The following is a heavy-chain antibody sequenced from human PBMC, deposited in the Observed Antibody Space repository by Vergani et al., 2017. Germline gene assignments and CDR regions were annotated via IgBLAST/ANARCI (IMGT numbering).Heavy chain of an antibody. V-gene: IGHV3-33*01. D-gene: IGHD6-19*01. J-gene: IGHJ6*02. CDR1: GFTFSSYG. Sequence: QVQLVESGGGVVQPGRSLRLSCAASGFTFSSYGMHWVRQAPGKGLEWVAVIWYDGSNNYYADSVKGRFTISRDNSKNTLYLQMNSLRAEDTAVYYCARXRIAVAGTSYYYYDGMDVWGQGTTVTVSS. CDR3: ARXRIAVAGTSYYYYDGMDV. CDR2: IWYDGSNN.